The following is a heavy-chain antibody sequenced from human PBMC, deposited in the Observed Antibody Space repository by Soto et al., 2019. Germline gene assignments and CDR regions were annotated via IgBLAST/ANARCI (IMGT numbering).Heavy chain of an antibody. CDR3: ARGSYYSGWV. D-gene: IGHD6-19*01. Sequence: SQTLSLTCAISGDSVSSTSAAWSWIRQSPSRGLEWLGRTYYRSKWYSDYAVSVKSRITINPDTSKNQFSLQLNSVTPEDTAVYYCARGSYYSGWVWGQGTMVTVSA. J-gene: IGHJ4*02. CDR1: GDSVSSTSAA. V-gene: IGHV6-1*01. CDR2: TYYRSKWYS.